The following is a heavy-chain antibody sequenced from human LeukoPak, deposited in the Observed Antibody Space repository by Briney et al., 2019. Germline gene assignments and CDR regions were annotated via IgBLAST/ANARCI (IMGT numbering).Heavy chain of an antibody. CDR3: ARDPSTVTTPFYLFDY. CDR1: GGSISSSSYY. CDR2: IYDSGST. Sequence: SATLSPTCTVSGGSISSSSYYWGWIRQPPGKGLDWIGIIYDSGSTYYTPSLKSPVTISVATSKNQFSLKLSSVTAAETAVYYCARDPSTVTTPFYLFDYWGQGTLVTASS. V-gene: IGHV4-39*07. D-gene: IGHD4-17*01. J-gene: IGHJ4*02.